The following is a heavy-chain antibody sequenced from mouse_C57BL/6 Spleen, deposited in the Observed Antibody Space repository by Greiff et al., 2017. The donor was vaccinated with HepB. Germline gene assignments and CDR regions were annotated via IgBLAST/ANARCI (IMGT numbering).Heavy chain of an antibody. CDR2: ISSGSSTI. D-gene: IGHD2-3*01. Sequence: EVKLVESGGGLVKPGGSLKLSCAASGFTFSDYGMHWVRQAPEKGLEWVAYISSGSSTIYYADTVKGRFTISRDNAKNTLFLQMTRQTSEDTAMYDCASEEDDYYPFDDWGQGTTLTVSS. J-gene: IGHJ2*01. CDR1: GFTFSDYG. V-gene: IGHV5-17*01. CDR3: ASEEDDYYPFDD.